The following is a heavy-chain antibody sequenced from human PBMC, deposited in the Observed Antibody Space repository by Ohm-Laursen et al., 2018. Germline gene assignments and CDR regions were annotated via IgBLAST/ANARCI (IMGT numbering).Heavy chain of an antibody. CDR3: ARHDSSDSPSHYYYYTMDV. V-gene: IGHV3-7*03. Sequence: SLRLSCTASGFTMRNYWMSWVRQAPGKGLEWVANIKPDASEEHYVDSVKGRFTISRDNANNSAYLQMNSLRAEDTAIYYCARHDSSDSPSHYYYYTMDVWGQGTTVTVSS. J-gene: IGHJ6*02. CDR2: IKPDASEE. D-gene: IGHD3-22*01. CDR1: GFTMRNYW.